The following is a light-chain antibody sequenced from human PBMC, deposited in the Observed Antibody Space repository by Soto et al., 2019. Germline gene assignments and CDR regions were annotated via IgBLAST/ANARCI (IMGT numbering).Light chain of an antibody. CDR3: QQYYSYPRT. CDR1: QGISGY. Sequence: IRMTHSPSSLSASTGDRVTITCWSIQGISGYLAWYQQKPGKAPKLLIYAASTLQSGVPSRFSGSGSGTDFTLTISCLQSEDFATYSCQQYYSYPRTFGQGTKV. V-gene: IGKV1-8*01. CDR2: AAS. J-gene: IGKJ1*01.